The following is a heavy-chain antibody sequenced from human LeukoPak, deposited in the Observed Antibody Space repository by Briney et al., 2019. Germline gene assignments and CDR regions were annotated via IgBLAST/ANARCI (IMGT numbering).Heavy chain of an antibody. CDR3: ARVRSVWGSYRSFDY. D-gene: IGHD3-16*02. CDR2: ISAYNGNT. CDR1: GYTFTSYG. J-gene: IGHJ4*02. Sequence: GASVKVSCKASGYTFTSYGISWVRQAPGQGLEWMGWISAYNGNTNYAQKLQGRVTMTTDTSTSTAYMELRSLRSDDTAVYYCARVRSVWGSYRSFDYWGQGTLVTVSS. V-gene: IGHV1-18*01.